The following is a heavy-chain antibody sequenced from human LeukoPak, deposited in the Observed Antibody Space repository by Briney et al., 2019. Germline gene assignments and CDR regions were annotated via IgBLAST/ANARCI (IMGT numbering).Heavy chain of an antibody. CDR2: IYYSGST. V-gene: IGHV4-39*07. D-gene: IGHD3-10*01. J-gene: IGHJ4*02. Sequence: SETLSLTCTVSGGSISSSSYYWGWIRQPPGKGLEWIGSIYYSGSTYYNPSLKSRVTISVDTSKNQFSLKLSSVTAADTAVYYCARDGSGNSNYFDYWGQGTLVTVSS. CDR1: GGSISSSSYY. CDR3: ARDGSGNSNYFDY.